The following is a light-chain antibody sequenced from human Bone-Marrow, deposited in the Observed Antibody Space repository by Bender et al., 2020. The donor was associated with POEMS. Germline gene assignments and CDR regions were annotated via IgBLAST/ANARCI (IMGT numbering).Light chain of an antibody. Sequence: SYVLTQAPSVSVAPGQTARITCGGNNIGNNRVHWYQQKPGQAPLLVVYDNRYRPSGIPQRFSGSNSGNTATLTISGLQAEDEGDYYCQSYDNSLGGWVFGGGTKLTVL. J-gene: IGLJ3*02. CDR3: QSYDNSLGGWV. V-gene: IGLV3-21*02. CDR1: NIGNNR. CDR2: DNR.